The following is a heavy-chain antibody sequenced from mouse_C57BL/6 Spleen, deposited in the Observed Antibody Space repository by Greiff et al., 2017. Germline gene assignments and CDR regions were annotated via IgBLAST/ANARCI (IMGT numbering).Heavy chain of an antibody. J-gene: IGHJ4*01. CDR1: GYTFTSYW. D-gene: IGHD4-1*01. CDR2: IDPNSGGT. Sequence: VQLQQPGAELVQPGASVKLSCKASGYTFTSYWMHWVKQRPGRGLEWIGRIDPNSGGTKYNEKFKSKATLTVDKPSSTAYMQLSSLTSEDSAVYYCGNWDEDYAMDYWGQGTSVTVT. CDR3: GNWDEDYAMDY. V-gene: IGHV1-72*01.